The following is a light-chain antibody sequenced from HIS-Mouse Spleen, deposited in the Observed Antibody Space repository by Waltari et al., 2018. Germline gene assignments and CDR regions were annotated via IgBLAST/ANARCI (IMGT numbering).Light chain of an antibody. J-gene: IGKJ2*01. V-gene: IGKV2-29*03. Sequence: DIVMTQTPLSLSVTPGQPASISCKSSQSLLHSDGTTYLYWYLQKPGQSPQLLIYEVSSRCSGVPDRCSGSGSGTDFTLKISRVEAEDVGVYYCMQGIHLLYTFGQGTKLEIK. CDR3: MQGIHLLYT. CDR2: EVS. CDR1: QSLLHSDGTTY.